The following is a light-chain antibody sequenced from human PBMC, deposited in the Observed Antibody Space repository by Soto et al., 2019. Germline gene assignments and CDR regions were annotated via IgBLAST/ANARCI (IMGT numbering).Light chain of an antibody. J-gene: IGLJ2*01. CDR3: CSYAGTYSPV. CDR1: SSDVGAYNF. V-gene: IGLV2-11*01. CDR2: DVS. Sequence: QSALTQPPSVSGSPGQSVTISCTGTSSDVGAYNFVSWYQPHPGKAPKLIIFDVSARPSGVPDRFSGSKSGNTASLTISGLQADDEADYYCCSYAGTYSPVLGGGTKLTVL.